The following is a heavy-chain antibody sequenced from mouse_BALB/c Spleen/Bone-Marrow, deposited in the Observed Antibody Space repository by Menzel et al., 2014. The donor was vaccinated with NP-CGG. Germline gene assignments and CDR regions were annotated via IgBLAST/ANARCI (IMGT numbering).Heavy chain of an antibody. D-gene: IGHD2-3*01. Sequence: EVKLVESGGGLVQPGSSLRLSCATSGFTFTDYYMNWVRRPPGKALEWLGFIRNKANGYTTEFSASVKGRFTISRDNSQSILYLQMNTLRAEDSATYYCARYDGYSDNAMDYWGQGTSVTVSS. CDR1: GFTFTDYY. J-gene: IGHJ4*01. CDR2: IRNKANGYTT. V-gene: IGHV7-3*02. CDR3: ARYDGYSDNAMDY.